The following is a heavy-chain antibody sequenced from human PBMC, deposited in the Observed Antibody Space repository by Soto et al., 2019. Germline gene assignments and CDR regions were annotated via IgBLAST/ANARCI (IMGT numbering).Heavy chain of an antibody. CDR1: RFTVSSYG. V-gene: IGHV3-30*03. CDR3: TGEVASGY. D-gene: IGHD3-10*01. Sequence: PGGSLRLSCAASRFTVSSYGMHWVRQAPGKGLEWVAVISRDGRTKYYADSVKGRFAISKDNSRNTLFLEMNSLRGDDMAVYYCTGEVASGYWGQGT. CDR2: ISRDGRTK. J-gene: IGHJ4*02.